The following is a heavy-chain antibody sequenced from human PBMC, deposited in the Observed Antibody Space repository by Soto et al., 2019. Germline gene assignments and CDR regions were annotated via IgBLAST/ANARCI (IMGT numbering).Heavy chain of an antibody. J-gene: IGHJ6*02. V-gene: IGHV3-30-3*01. CDR1: GFTFSSYA. D-gene: IGHD1-1*01. CDR2: ISYDGSNK. Sequence: GGSLRLSCAASGFTFSSYAMHWVRQAPGKGLEWVAVISYDGSNKYYADSVKGRFTISRDNSKNTLYLQMNSLRAEDTAVYYCAKDTGTGYYYYGMDVWGQGTTVTVSS. CDR3: AKDTGTGYYYYGMDV.